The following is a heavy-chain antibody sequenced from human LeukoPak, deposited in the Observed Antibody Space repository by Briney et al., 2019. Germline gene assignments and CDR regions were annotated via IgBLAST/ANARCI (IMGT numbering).Heavy chain of an antibody. CDR3: ARGPYYDILTGYYGGYYYYGMDV. CDR1: GGSFSGYY. J-gene: IGHJ6*02. CDR2: INHSGST. D-gene: IGHD3-9*01. Sequence: PSETLSLTCAVYGGSFSGYYWSWIRQPPGKGLEWIGEINHSGSTNYNPSLKSRVTISVDTSKSQFSLKLSSVTAADTAVYYCARGPYYDILTGYYGGYYYYGMDVWGQGTTVTVSS. V-gene: IGHV4-34*01.